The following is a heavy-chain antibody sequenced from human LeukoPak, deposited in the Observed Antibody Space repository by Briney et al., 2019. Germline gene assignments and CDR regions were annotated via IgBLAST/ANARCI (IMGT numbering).Heavy chain of an antibody. CDR3: AREPHHISGNYYYDY. CDR1: GFTFSSYS. D-gene: IGHD3-3*02. V-gene: IGHV3-48*01. Sequence: GGSLRLSCAASGFTFSSYSMIWVRQAPGKGLEWVSYISSSSTTVYYADFVKGRFTISRDNSKNILFLQMNSLRAEDAAVYYCAREPHHISGNYYYDYWGQGTLVTVS. CDR2: ISSSSTTV. J-gene: IGHJ4*02.